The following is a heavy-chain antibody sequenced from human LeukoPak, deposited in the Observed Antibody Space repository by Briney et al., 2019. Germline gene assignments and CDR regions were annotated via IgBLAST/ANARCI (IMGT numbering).Heavy chain of an antibody. CDR2: ITPNSGGT. CDR1: GYTFTGYY. J-gene: IGHJ3*02. D-gene: IGHD3-10*01. V-gene: IGHV1-2*02. CDR3: AIQSGRPINSGSYYNRSGFGAFDI. Sequence: ASVKVSCKASGYTFTGYYIDWVRQAPGQGLEWMGWITPNSGGTKYGQKFQGRVTMTRDTSISTAYMELSSLRSEDTAVYYCAIQSGRPINSGSYYNRSGFGAFDIWGQGTMVTVSS.